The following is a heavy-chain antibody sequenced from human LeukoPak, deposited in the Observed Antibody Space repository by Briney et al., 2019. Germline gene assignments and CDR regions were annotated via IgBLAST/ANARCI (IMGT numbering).Heavy chain of an antibody. Sequence: ASVKVSCKASGHTFTSYDFNWVRQGTGQGLEWMGWMNPNSGNTGYAQKFQGRVTMTRNTSISTAYMELSRLRSEDTAVYYCARGRVSGSGVGYWGQGTLVTVSS. CDR2: MNPNSGNT. J-gene: IGHJ4*02. V-gene: IGHV1-8*01. D-gene: IGHD3-10*01. CDR3: ARGRVSGSGVGY. CDR1: GHTFTSYD.